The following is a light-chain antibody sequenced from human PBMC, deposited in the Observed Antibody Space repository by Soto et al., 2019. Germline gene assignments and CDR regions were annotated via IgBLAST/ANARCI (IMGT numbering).Light chain of an antibody. Sequence: EIVLTQSPGTLSVSPAERATLSCRASQSVSSSFLAWYQQKPGQAPRLLIYGASSRATGIPDRFSGSGSGTDFTLTISRLEPEDFAVYYCQQYGSSPQTFGQGTKVDIK. J-gene: IGKJ1*01. CDR2: GAS. CDR1: QSVSSSF. CDR3: QQYGSSPQT. V-gene: IGKV3-20*01.